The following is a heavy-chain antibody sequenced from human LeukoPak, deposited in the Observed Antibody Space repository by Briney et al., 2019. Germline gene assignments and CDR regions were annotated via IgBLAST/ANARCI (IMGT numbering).Heavy chain of an antibody. V-gene: IGHV3-23*01. CDR3: VKDRYYGSGRYTFDY. Sequence: GRSLRLSCAASGFTFSSYAMSWVRQAPGKGLEWVSASSGSGASTYHADSVKGRFTISRDNSKNTLYLQMSSLRAEDTAVYYCVKDRYYGSGRYTFDYWGQGTLVTVSS. CDR1: GFTFSSYA. CDR2: SSGSGAST. D-gene: IGHD3-10*01. J-gene: IGHJ4*02.